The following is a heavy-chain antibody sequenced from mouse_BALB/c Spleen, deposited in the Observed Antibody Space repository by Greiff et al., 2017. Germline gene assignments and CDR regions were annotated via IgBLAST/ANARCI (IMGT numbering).Heavy chain of an antibody. D-gene: IGHD2-1*01. J-gene: IGHJ4*01. Sequence: EVQLQQSGTVLARPGASVKMSCKASGYSFTSYWMHWVKQRPGQGLEWIGAIYPGNSDTSYNQKFKGKAKLTAVTSASTAYMELSSLTNEDSAVYYCTSGRYGNYLYYAMDYWGQGTSVTVSS. CDR3: TSGRYGNYLYYAMDY. CDR1: GYSFTSYW. CDR2: IYPGNSDT. V-gene: IGHV1-5*01.